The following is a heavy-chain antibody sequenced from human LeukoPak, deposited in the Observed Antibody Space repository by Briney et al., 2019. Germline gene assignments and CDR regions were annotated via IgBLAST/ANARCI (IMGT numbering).Heavy chain of an antibody. J-gene: IGHJ4*02. D-gene: IGHD3-22*01. CDR2: TYYRSKWYN. CDR1: GDSVSTNSAA. Sequence: SQTLSLTCAISGDSVSTNSAAWNWIRQSPSRGLEWLGRTYYRSKWYNDYAVSVKSRITIIPDTSKNQISLQLNSVTPEDTAVYHCAREPFYSSDTSAFYSLDYWGQGTLVTVSS. CDR3: AREPFYSSDTSAFYSLDY. V-gene: IGHV6-1*01.